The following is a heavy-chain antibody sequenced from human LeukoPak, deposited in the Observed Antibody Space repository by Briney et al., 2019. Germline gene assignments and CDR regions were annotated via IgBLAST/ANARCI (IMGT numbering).Heavy chain of an antibody. CDR1: GFTFSSYG. CDR2: IWYDGSNK. D-gene: IGHD3-22*01. CDR3: ARGGGSYDSSGYYYAWY. V-gene: IGHV3-33*01. Sequence: AGGSLRLSCAASGFTFSSYGMHWVRQAPGKGLEWVAVIWYDGSNKYYADSVKGRFTISRDNSKNTLYLQMNSLRAEDTAVYYCARGGGSYDSSGYYYAWYWGQGTLVTVSS. J-gene: IGHJ4*02.